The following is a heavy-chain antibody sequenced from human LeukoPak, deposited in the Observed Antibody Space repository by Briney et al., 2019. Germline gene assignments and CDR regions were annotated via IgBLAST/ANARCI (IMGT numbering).Heavy chain of an antibody. CDR3: GRGGYSYDS. CDR1: GGSFNGYY. Sequence: SETLSLTCAVYGGSFNGYYWSWIGQPPGKGLEWIGEINHSGSTNYNPSLKSRVTISVDTSKNQFSLKLSSVTAADTAVCYCGRGGYSYDSWGQGTMVTVSS. J-gene: IGHJ4*02. CDR2: INHSGST. D-gene: IGHD5-18*01. V-gene: IGHV4-34*01.